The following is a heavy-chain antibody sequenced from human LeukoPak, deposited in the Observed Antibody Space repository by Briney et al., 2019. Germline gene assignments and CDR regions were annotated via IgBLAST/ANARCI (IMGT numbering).Heavy chain of an antibody. CDR2: IEEDGSEK. Sequence: GGSLRLSCEASGFRLSTYWMTWVRQAPGKGLEWVANIEEDGSEKHYVDSVKGRFTISRDNAKNSLYLQMNSLRAEDTAVYYCARDLPDFWGQGTLVTVSS. J-gene: IGHJ4*02. CDR3: ARDLPDF. V-gene: IGHV3-7*01. CDR1: GFRLSTYW.